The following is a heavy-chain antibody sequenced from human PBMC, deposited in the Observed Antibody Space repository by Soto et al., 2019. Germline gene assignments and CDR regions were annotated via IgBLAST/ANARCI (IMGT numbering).Heavy chain of an antibody. CDR2: ISYDGSNK. D-gene: IGHD2-2*01. CDR3: ARGDIVVVPAAPYYYGMDV. J-gene: IGHJ6*02. V-gene: IGHV3-30-3*01. Sequence: QRLSCAASGFTFSSYAMHWVRQAPGKGLEWVAVISYDGSNKYYADSVKGRFTISRDNSKNTLYLQMNSLRAEDTAVYYCARGDIVVVPAAPYYYGMDVWGQGTTVTVSS. CDR1: GFTFSSYA.